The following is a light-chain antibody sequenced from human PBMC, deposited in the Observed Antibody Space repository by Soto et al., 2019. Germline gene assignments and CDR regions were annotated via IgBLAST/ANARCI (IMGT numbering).Light chain of an antibody. CDR1: SSDIGIYNF. CDR3: NSYTSASTYV. J-gene: IGLJ1*01. V-gene: IGLV2-14*03. CDR2: NVY. Sequence: QSVVTQPASVSGSPGQSMTIFCTGTSSDIGIYNFVSWYQQHPGKAPKLMIYNVYSRPSGVSSRFSGSKSGNTASLTISWLQAEDEADYYCNSYTSASTYVFGTGTKVTVL.